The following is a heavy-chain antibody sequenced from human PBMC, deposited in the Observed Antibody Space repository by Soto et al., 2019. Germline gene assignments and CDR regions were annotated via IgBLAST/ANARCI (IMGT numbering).Heavy chain of an antibody. V-gene: IGHV1-8*01. CDR1: GYTFINYD. Sequence: QVQLVQSGAEVKKPGASVKVSCKTSGYTFINYDINWVRQATGQGLEWVGWMNPKSGNTGNAQKFQDRVTMTRDTSISTAYMELSSLTSEDTAIYYCARTWGDLDYWGQGTLVTVSS. D-gene: IGHD3-16*01. CDR2: MNPKSGNT. J-gene: IGHJ4*02. CDR3: ARTWGDLDY.